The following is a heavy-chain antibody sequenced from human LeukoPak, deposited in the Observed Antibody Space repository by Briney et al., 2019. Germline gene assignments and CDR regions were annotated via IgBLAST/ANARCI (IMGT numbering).Heavy chain of an antibody. Sequence: SGGSLKLSCAASGFTFSGSAIHWVRQASGKGLEWVARIKTKAESYATVYLASVKGRFTISRDDSKNTAYLQMDSLKTEDTAMYYCTRLSGGNSDSYYYGLDVWGQGTTVTVSS. V-gene: IGHV3-73*01. D-gene: IGHD4-23*01. CDR1: GFTFSGSA. J-gene: IGHJ6*02. CDR2: IKTKAESYAT. CDR3: TRLSGGNSDSYYYGLDV.